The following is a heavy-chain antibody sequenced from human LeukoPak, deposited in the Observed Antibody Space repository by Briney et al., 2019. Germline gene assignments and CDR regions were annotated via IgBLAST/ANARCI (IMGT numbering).Heavy chain of an antibody. V-gene: IGHV1-24*01. D-gene: IGHD3-22*01. Sequence: GASVKVSCKASGYTFTGYYMHWVRQAPGKGLEWMGGFDPEDGETIYAQKFQGRVTMTEDTSTDTAYMELSSPRSEDTAVYYCATIDGHYDSSGYWGQGTLVIVSS. CDR2: FDPEDGET. CDR3: ATIDGHYDSSGY. J-gene: IGHJ4*02. CDR1: GYTFTGYY.